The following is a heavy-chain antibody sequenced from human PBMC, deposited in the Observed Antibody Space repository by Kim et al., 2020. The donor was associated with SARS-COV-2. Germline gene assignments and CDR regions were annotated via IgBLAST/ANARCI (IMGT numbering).Heavy chain of an antibody. CDR2: IWYDGSNR. V-gene: IGHV3-33*01. CDR1: GFTFSSYA. D-gene: IGHD1-20*01. CDR3: ARDYGIYNWNDVGGNDY. J-gene: IGHJ4*01. Sequence: GRSLRLSCAASGFTFSSYAMHWVRQAPGKGLEWVAVIWYDGSNRYYADSVRGRFTISRDNSKKTVYLQMNSLRAEDTAVYYCARDYGIYNWNDVGGNDY.